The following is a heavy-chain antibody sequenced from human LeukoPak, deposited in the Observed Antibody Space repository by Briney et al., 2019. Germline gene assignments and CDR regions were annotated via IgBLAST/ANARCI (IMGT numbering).Heavy chain of an antibody. D-gene: IGHD3-10*01. CDR3: ARELFGITPSDY. J-gene: IGHJ4*02. CDR2: INHSGST. V-gene: IGHV4-34*01. Sequence: PSETLSLTCAVYGGSFSGYYWSWIRQPPGKGLEWIGEINHSGSTNYNPSLKSRVTISVDTSKNQFSLKLSSVTAADTAVYYCARELFGITPSDYWGQGTLVTVSS. CDR1: GGSFSGYY.